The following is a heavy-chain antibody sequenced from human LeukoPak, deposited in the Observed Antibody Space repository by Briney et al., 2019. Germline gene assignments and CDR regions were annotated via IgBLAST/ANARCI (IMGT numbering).Heavy chain of an antibody. CDR3: ARAYSGSYYFWFDP. CDR2: IDAGNGNT. CDR1: GYTFTSYA. J-gene: IGHJ5*02. D-gene: IGHD1-26*01. Sequence: ASVKVSCMASGYTFTSYAMHWVRQAPGQRLEWMGWIDAGNGNTKYSQKFQGRVTITRDTSASTAYMELSSLRSEDTAAYYCARAYSGSYYFWFDPWGQGTLVTVSS. V-gene: IGHV1-3*01.